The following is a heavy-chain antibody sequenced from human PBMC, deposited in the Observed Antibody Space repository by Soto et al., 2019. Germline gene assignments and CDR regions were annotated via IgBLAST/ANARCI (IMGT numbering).Heavy chain of an antibody. J-gene: IGHJ4*02. CDR1: GGTFSSYA. Sequence: QVQLVQSGAEVKKPGSSVKVSCKASGGTFSSYAISWVRQAPGQGLEWMGGIIPIFGTANYAQKFQGRVTITADESTCIAYMELSSLRSEDTAVYYCARAAYCSGGSCYSVGYWGQGTLVTVSS. CDR3: ARAAYCSGGSCYSVGY. CDR2: IIPIFGTA. V-gene: IGHV1-69*12. D-gene: IGHD2-15*01.